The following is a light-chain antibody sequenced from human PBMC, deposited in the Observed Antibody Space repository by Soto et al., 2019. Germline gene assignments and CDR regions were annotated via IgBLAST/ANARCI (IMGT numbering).Light chain of an antibody. CDR3: QQVGSSPIT. CDR2: GAS. Sequence: EIVLTQSPGTLSLSPGERATLSCRASQSVNRSYLVWYQQRPGQAPRLLIYGASSRATGIPDRFSGSASGADFTLTISRLEPEDFAVYYFQQVGSSPITFGQGTRLEIK. J-gene: IGKJ5*01. CDR1: QSVNRSY. V-gene: IGKV3-20*01.